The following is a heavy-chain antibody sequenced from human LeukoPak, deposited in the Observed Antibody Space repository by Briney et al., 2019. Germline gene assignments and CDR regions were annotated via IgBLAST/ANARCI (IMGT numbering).Heavy chain of an antibody. J-gene: IGHJ4*02. V-gene: IGHV4-38-2*02. CDR1: GYSISSGYY. CDR3: ARGSDTSVASDY. Sequence: SETLSLTCTVSGYSISSGYYWGWIRPPAGKGLEWIGRIYASGSTNYNPSLKSRVTMSVDTSKNQFSLKLSSVTAADTAVYYCARGSDTSVASDYWGQGTLVTVSS. CDR2: IYASGST. D-gene: IGHD4-23*01.